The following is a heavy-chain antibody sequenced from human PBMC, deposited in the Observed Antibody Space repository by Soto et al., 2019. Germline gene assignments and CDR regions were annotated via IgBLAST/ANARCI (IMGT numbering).Heavy chain of an antibody. CDR1: GYTFTSYD. J-gene: IGHJ5*02. Sequence: GASVKVSCKASGYTFTSYDINWVRQATGQGLEWMGWMNPNSGNTGYAQKFQGRVTMTRNTSISTAYMELSSLRSEDTAVYYCARGGESLHSSARWFDPWGQGTLVTVSS. D-gene: IGHD3-16*01. CDR2: MNPNSGNT. CDR3: ARGGESLHSSARWFDP. V-gene: IGHV1-8*01.